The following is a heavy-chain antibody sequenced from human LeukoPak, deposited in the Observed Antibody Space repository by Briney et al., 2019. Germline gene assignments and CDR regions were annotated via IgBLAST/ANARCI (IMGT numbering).Heavy chain of an antibody. Sequence: GGSLRLSCAASGFTFSSYSMNWVRQAPGKGLEWVSSISSSSSYIYYADSVKGRFTISRDNAKNSLYLQMNSLRAEDTAVYYCASTVWFGAHLDYWGQGTLVTVSS. CDR2: ISSSSSYI. D-gene: IGHD3-10*01. J-gene: IGHJ4*02. V-gene: IGHV3-21*01. CDR3: ASTVWFGAHLDY. CDR1: GFTFSSYS.